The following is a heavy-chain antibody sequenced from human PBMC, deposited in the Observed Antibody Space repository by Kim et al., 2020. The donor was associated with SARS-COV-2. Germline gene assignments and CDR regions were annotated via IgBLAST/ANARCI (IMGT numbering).Heavy chain of an antibody. D-gene: IGHD2-2*01. J-gene: IGHJ6*02. CDR3: ARGTGHDLGYCSSTSCYLPRYYYYYGMDV. V-gene: IGHV4-34*01. Sequence: SETLSLTCAVYGGSFSGYYWSWIRQPPGKGLEWIGEINHSGSTNYNPSLKSRVTISVDTSKNQFSLKLSSVTAADTAVYYCARGTGHDLGYCSSTSCYLPRYYYYYGMDVWGQGTTVTVSS. CDR1: GGSFSGYY. CDR2: INHSGST.